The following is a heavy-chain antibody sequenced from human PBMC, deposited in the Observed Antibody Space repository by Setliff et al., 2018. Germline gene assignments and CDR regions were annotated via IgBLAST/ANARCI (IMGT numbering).Heavy chain of an antibody. D-gene: IGHD5-18*01. V-gene: IGHV1-18*01. J-gene: IGHJ4*02. Sequence: ASVKVSCKTSGYTFNTFGISWVRRAPGQGLDWMGWISPYNGDTKSAQKFQGRVTMTIDTSTSTAYVEVRSLTSDDTAAYYCATFRGYTYGYDYWGQGTLVTVSS. CDR3: ATFRGYTYGYDY. CDR1: GYTFNTFG. CDR2: ISPYNGDT.